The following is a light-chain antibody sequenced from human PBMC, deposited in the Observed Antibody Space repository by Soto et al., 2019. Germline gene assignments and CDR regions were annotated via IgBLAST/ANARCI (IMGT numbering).Light chain of an antibody. CDR1: SSDVGSYNY. Sequence: QSALTQPASVSGSPGQSITISCTGTSSDVGSYNYVSWYQQHPGKAPKLMIYDVSNRPSGVSNRFSGSKSGNTASLTISGLQAEDEADYYCNSYTGSSTPYVFGTGTKVTAL. J-gene: IGLJ1*01. CDR2: DVS. V-gene: IGLV2-14*03. CDR3: NSYTGSSTPYV.